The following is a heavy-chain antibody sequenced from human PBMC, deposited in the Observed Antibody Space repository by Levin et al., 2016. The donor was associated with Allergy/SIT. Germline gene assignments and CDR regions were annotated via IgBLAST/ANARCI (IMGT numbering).Heavy chain of an antibody. Sequence: SETPVPHLHCLWWLHHVVTTGAGIRQPPGKGLEWIGYIYYSGSTNYNPSLKSRVTISVDTSKNQFSLKLSSVTAADTAVYYCARDPGYCSGGSCYHDAFDIWGQGTMVTVSS. J-gene: IGHJ3*02. D-gene: IGHD2-15*01. CDR2: IYYSGST. V-gene: IGHV4-59*13. CDR3: ARDPGYCSGGSCYHDAFDI. CDR1: WLHHVVTT.